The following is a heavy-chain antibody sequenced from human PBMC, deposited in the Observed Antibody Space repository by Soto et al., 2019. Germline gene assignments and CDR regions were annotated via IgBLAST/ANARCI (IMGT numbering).Heavy chain of an antibody. J-gene: IGHJ4*02. D-gene: IGHD3-3*01. CDR2: IWYDGSNK. V-gene: IGHV3-33*01. CDR3: ARGTGEMYYDFWSGPG. CDR1: GFTFSNYG. Sequence: QVQLVESGGGVVQPGRSLRLSCAASGFTFSNYGIHWVRQAPGKGLEWVALIWYDGSNKYYADSVKGRFTISRDNSENTLYLQMNSLRAEDTAVYYCARGTGEMYYDFWSGPGGGQGTLVTVSS.